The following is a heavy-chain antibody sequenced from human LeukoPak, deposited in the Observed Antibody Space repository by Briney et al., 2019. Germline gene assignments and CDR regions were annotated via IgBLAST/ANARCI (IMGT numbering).Heavy chain of an antibody. D-gene: IGHD3-10*01. J-gene: IGHJ4*02. CDR3: ARPHGSGSYDY. V-gene: IGHV1-18*01. CDR2: ISAYNGNT. CDR1: GGTFSSYA. Sequence: ASVKVSCKASGGTFSSYAISWVRQAPGQGLEWLGWISAYNGNTNYAQKLQGRVTMTTDTSTSTAYMELRSLRSDDTAVYYCARPHGSGSYDYWGQGTLVTVSS.